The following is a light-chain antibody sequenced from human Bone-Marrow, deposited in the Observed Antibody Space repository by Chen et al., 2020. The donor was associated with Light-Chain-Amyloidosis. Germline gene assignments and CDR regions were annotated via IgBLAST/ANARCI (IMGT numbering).Light chain of an antibody. CDR2: WAS. V-gene: IGKV4-1*01. Sequence: DIVLTQSPDSLAVSLGERAPINCKSSQSVLYSSNNNNYLAGYQHKAGQPPKLLIYWASTRQFGVPDRFSGSGSGTDFTLTISSLQAEDVAVDYDQQYYSTPITFGQGTRLEIK. J-gene: IGKJ5*01. CDR1: QSVLYSSNNNNY. CDR3: QQYYSTPIT.